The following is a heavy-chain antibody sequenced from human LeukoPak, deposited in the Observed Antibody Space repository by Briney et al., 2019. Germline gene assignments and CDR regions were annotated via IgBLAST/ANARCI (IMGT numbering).Heavy chain of an antibody. CDR2: IIPILGIA. CDR1: GGTFSSYA. D-gene: IGHD1-14*01. Sequence: ASVKVSCKASGGTFSSYAISWVRQAPGQGLEWMGRIIPILGIANYAQKFQGRVTITADKSTSTAYMELSSLRSEDTAVYYCARAPEDHGNLLFDYWGQGTLVTVSS. V-gene: IGHV1-69*04. CDR3: ARAPEDHGNLLFDY. J-gene: IGHJ4*02.